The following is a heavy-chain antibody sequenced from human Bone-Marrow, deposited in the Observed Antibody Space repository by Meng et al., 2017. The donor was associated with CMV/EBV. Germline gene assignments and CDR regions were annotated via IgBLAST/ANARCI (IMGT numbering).Heavy chain of an antibody. CDR3: ARDAPGTMIVVVTDYFDY. D-gene: IGHD3-22*01. CDR2: IKQDGSEK. Sequence: GGSLRLSCAASGFTFSSYWMSWVRQAPGKGLEWVANIKQDGSEKYYVDSVKGRFTISRDNAKNSLYLQMNSLRAEDTAVYYCARDAPGTMIVVVTDYFDYWGQGTLVTVSS. J-gene: IGHJ4*02. V-gene: IGHV3-7*01. CDR1: GFTFSSYW.